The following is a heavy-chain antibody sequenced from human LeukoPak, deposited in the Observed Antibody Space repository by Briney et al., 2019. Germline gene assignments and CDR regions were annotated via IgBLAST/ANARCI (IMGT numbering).Heavy chain of an antibody. Sequence: GASVKVSCKXSGYTFTSYDINWVRQATGQGLEWMGWMIPNSGNTGYAQKFQGRVTITRNTSISTAYMELSSLRSEDTAVYYCARGWFPFFTMTESDWFDPWGQGTLVTVSS. CDR1: GYTFTSYD. CDR2: MIPNSGNT. V-gene: IGHV1-8*03. D-gene: IGHD3-22*01. CDR3: ARGWFPFFTMTESDWFDP. J-gene: IGHJ5*02.